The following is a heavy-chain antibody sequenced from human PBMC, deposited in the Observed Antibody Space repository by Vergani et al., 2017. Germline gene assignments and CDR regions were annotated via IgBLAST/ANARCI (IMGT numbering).Heavy chain of an antibody. D-gene: IGHD2-2*02. CDR1: GGSMSGYY. V-gene: IGHV4-59*01. CDR3: ARIPSIDCSSTSCYTVFNYYYYYYMDV. Sequence: QVRLQESGPGLVKPSETLSLTCSVSGGSMSGYYWSWIRQPPGKELEWIGYMYHSGSTNYNPSLKSRVTISVDTSKNQFSLKLSSVTAADTAVYYCARIPSIDCSSTSCYTVFNYYYYYYMDVWGKGTTVTVSS. CDR2: MYHSGST. J-gene: IGHJ6*03.